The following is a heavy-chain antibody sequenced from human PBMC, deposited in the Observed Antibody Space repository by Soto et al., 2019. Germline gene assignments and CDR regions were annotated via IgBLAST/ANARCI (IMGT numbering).Heavy chain of an antibody. D-gene: IGHD4-17*01. J-gene: IGHJ4*02. CDR2: INHSGST. V-gene: IGHV4-34*01. CDR1: GGSFSGYY. CDR3: ARVPLLTYGDYRYYFDY. Sequence: PSETLSLTCAVYGGSFSGYYWSWIRQPPGKGLEWIGEINHSGSTNYNPSLKSRVTISVDTSKNQFSLKLSSVTAADTAVYYCARVPLLTYGDYRYYFDYWGQGTLVTVSS.